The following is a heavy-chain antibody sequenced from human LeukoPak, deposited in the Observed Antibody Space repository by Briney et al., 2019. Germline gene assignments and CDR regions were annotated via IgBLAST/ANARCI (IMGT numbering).Heavy chain of an antibody. CDR1: GFTFTSSA. V-gene: IGHV1-2*02. J-gene: IGHJ5*02. D-gene: IGHD3-10*01. Sequence: GTSVKVSCKASGFTFTSSAMQWVRQAPGQGLEWMGWINPNSGGTNYAQKFQGRVTMTRDTSISTAYMELSRLRSDDTAVYYCARDPNYGSGTSSGFDPWGQGTLVTVSS. CDR2: INPNSGGT. CDR3: ARDPNYGSGTSSGFDP.